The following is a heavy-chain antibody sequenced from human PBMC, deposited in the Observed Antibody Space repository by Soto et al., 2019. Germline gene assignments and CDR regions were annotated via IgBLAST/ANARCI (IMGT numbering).Heavy chain of an antibody. J-gene: IGHJ6*03. D-gene: IGHD3-3*01. CDR1: GYTLTELS. V-gene: IGHV1-24*01. CDR2: FDPEDGET. Sequence: PSGKVSCGVSGYTLTELSMHSVRQAPGKRLEWMGGFDPEDGETIYAQKLQGRVTMTEDTSTDTGYMELSSLRSEDTAAYYCAPGVFGLIRAYYFYTDGGGRGSTVNV. CDR3: APGVFGLIRAYYFYTDG.